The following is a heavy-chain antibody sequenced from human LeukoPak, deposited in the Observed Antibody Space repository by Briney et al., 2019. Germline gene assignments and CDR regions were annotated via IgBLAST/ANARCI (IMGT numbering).Heavy chain of an antibody. CDR2: IYYSGST. CDR3: ARDGGYDRWFDL. CDR1: GGSISSGGYY. Sequence: SETLSLTCTVSGGSISSGGYYWSWIRQHPGKGLEWIGYIYYSGSTYYNPSLKSRVTISVDTSKNLFSLKLSSVTAADTAVYYCARDGGYDRWFDLWGQGTLVTVSS. V-gene: IGHV4-31*03. J-gene: IGHJ5*02. D-gene: IGHD2-2*01.